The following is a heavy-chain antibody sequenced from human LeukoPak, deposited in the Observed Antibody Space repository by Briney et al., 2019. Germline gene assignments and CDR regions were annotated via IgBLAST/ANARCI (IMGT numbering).Heavy chain of an antibody. CDR1: GGTFSSYA. J-gene: IGHJ4*02. CDR2: IIPIFGTA. CDR3: AGEVAAGGL. D-gene: IGHD6-13*01. V-gene: IGHV1-69*13. Sequence: ASVKVSCKASGGTFSSYAISWVRQAPGQGREWMGGIIPIFGTAHYAQKFQGRVTLTADDSPSTAYMELRRLSSEDPAVYYRAGEVAAGGLWGRGTLVTVSS.